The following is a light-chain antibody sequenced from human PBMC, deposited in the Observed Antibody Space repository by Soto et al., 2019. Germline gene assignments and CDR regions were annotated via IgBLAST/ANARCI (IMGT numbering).Light chain of an antibody. V-gene: IGKV1-39*01. J-gene: IGKJ1*01. CDR3: QQTRSVPRS. Sequence: DIQMTQSPRFLSASVGDRVTITCRASQNIRTYLTWYQQKPGKGPTVLIYAASTLQRGVPSRFSGSTTGTDFTLTITGLQPEDSATYYCQQTRSVPRSCGLGTKVEIK. CDR1: QNIRTY. CDR2: AAS.